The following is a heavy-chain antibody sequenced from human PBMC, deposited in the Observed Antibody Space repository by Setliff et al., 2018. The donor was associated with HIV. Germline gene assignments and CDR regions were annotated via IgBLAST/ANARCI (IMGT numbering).Heavy chain of an antibody. D-gene: IGHD3-9*01. J-gene: IGHJ4*02. V-gene: IGHV1-18*01. CDR1: GYGFTSYG. CDR3: ARSFDISTGDLDC. Sequence: ASVKVSCKASGYGFTSYGLSWVRQAPGQGLEWMGSITTYNCGTNYAQKFQGRVAMTRDTSTGTVYMELSSLKSEDTAVYYCARSFDISTGDLDCWGQGTLVTVSS. CDR2: ITTYNCGT.